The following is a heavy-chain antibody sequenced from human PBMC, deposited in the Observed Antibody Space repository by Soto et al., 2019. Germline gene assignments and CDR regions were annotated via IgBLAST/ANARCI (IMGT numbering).Heavy chain of an antibody. CDR3: VRMNADSYQFYYAMDV. Sequence: SGPPLVNPTKTLTLTCTVSGFSLSTGRMGVSWIRQPPGKALEWLAHIFSDNERSYSTSMQGRLTISKDPSGSQVVLSMTNLDPVDTGTYYCVRMNADSYQFYYAMDVWGQGTTVTVSS. CDR1: GFSLSTGRMG. CDR2: IFSDNER. V-gene: IGHV2-26*01. D-gene: IGHD4-17*01. J-gene: IGHJ6*02.